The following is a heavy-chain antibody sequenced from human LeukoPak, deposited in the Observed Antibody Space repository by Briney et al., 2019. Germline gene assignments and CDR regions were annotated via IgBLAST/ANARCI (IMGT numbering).Heavy chain of an antibody. CDR3: GRARRLAGQQLCDD. V-gene: IGHV3-74*01. CDR1: GFTLSNYG. CDR2: INSDGSIT. Sequence: GGSRRLSCAASGFTLSNYGMHWVRQAPGKGLVWVSRINSDGSITSYADSVKGRFTISRDNAKNTLYLQMNSLRAEDTAVYFCGRARRLAGQQLCDDWGQGTLVTVSS. D-gene: IGHD6-13*01. J-gene: IGHJ4*02.